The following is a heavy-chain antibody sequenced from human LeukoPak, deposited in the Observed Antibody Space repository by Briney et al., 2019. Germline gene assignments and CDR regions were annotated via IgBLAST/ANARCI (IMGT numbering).Heavy chain of an antibody. D-gene: IGHD2-2*03. V-gene: IGHV3-23*01. CDR2: IGGSGTRT. Sequence: PGGSLRLSCSASGFTFTTYGMNWVRQAPGKGLEWASGIGGSGTRTYYADSVKGRFTISRDNSKNTLYLQMNSLRDEDTAVYYCAKDSHWILFDDWGQGTLVTVSS. CDR3: AKDSHWILFDD. CDR1: GFTFTTYG. J-gene: IGHJ4*02.